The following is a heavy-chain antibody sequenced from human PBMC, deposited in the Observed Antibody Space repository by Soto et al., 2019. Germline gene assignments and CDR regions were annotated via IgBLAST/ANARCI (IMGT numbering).Heavy chain of an antibody. D-gene: IGHD2-15*01. CDR3: AGTSYCSGGACFTYSSGIDV. Sequence: GESLKISCKGSGYSFTSYWIGWVRQMPGKGLEWMGIIYPGDSDTRYSPSFQGQVTISADKSISTAYLQWSSLKASDTAIYYCAGTSYCSGGACFTYSSGIDVWGQGTTLTVSS. CDR1: GYSFTSYW. V-gene: IGHV5-51*01. CDR2: IYPGDSDT. J-gene: IGHJ6*02.